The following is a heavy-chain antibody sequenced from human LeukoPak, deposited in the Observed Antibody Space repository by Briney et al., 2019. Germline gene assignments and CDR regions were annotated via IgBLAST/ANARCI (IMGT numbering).Heavy chain of an antibody. CDR2: IYSSGSRST. CDR3: ARVPGRSSSPDY. V-gene: IGHV4-4*07. J-gene: IGHJ4*02. D-gene: IGHD6-13*01. Sequence: SETLSLTCSVSGGSISNYYWSWIRQPAGKGLEWIGRIYSSGSRSTNYNPSLKSRVTVSVDTSKNQFSLKLSSVTAADTAVYYCARVPGRSSSPDYWGQGTLVTVSS. CDR1: GGSISNYY.